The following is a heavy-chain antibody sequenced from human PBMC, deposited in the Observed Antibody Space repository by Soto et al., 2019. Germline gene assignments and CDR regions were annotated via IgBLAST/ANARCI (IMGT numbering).Heavy chain of an antibody. CDR1: GFTFSSNW. V-gene: IGHV3-74*01. CDR2: INTDGSAT. CDR3: ARDGEGY. J-gene: IGHJ4*02. Sequence: EVQLVESGGGLVQLGGSLRLSCAASGFTFSSNWMHWVRQIPGKGLVWVSRINTDGSATNYGDSVKGRFTTYRDNAKNMLYLQMNSLRLEDTAVYYCARDGEGYWGQGALVTVSS. D-gene: IGHD2-21*01.